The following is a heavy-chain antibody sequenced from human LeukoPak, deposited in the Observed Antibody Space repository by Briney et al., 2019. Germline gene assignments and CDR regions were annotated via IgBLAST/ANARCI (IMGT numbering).Heavy chain of an antibody. CDR2: IHYSGRP. CDR3: ARFGVDYDMDV. V-gene: IGHV4-59*11. Sequence: PETLSLTCTVSGGSISGHYWTWIRQPPGKGLEWIGQIHYSGRPDYNPSLKSRVIISVDTSKNQLSLKVTSVTGADTAVYYCARFGVDYDMDVWGQGTTVTVSS. J-gene: IGHJ6*02. CDR1: GGSISGHY. D-gene: IGHD3-16*01.